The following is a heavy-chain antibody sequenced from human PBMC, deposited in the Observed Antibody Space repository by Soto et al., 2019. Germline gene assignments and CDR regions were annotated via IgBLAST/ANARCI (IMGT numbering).Heavy chain of an antibody. J-gene: IGHJ4*02. CDR2: ISYDGSNK. V-gene: IGHV3-30-3*01. D-gene: IGHD2-15*01. CDR1: GFTFSSYA. CDR3: ARGSVVVPATPGY. Sequence: QVQLVESGGGVVQPGRSLRLSCAASGFTFSSYAMHWVRQAPGKGLEWVAVISYDGSNKYYADSVKGRFTISRDNSKNKLYLQMNSLRAEDTAVYYCARGSVVVPATPGYWGQGTLVTVSS.